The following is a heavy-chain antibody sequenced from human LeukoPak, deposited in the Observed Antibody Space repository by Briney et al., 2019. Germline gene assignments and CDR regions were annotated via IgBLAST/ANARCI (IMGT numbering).Heavy chain of an antibody. D-gene: IGHD6-19*01. CDR1: GLNVSNSY. Sequence: GGSLRLSCAASGLNVSNSYMGWVRQAPGEGLEWVAVIYSRGDTYYADSVRGRFTISRDNSKNILSLQMNSLRADDTGIYYCTRVLSDSRGWYHFDYWGQGSLVTVSS. V-gene: IGHV3-53*01. J-gene: IGHJ4*02. CDR3: TRVLSDSRGWYHFDY. CDR2: IYSRGDT.